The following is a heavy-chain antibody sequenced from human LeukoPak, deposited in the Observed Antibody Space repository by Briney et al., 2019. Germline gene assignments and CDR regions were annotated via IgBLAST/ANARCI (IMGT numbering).Heavy chain of an antibody. D-gene: IGHD2-2*02. CDR1: GFTFSSYS. J-gene: IGHJ3*02. Sequence: GGSLRLSCAASGFTFSSYSMNWVRQAPGKGLEWVSYISSSSSTIYYADSAKGRFTISRDNAKNSLYLQMNSLRAEDTAVYYCARDITKDIVVVPAAIAAYDAFDIWGQGTMVTVSS. V-gene: IGHV3-48*01. CDR2: ISSSSSTI. CDR3: ARDITKDIVVVPAAIAAYDAFDI.